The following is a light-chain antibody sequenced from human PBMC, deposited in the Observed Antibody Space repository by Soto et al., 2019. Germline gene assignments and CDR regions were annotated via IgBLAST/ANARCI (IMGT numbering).Light chain of an antibody. J-gene: IGKJ1*01. Sequence: DIQMTQSPSSLSASVGDRVTITCRASQSISSYLNWYQQKPGKAPKRLIYAASSLQSGVPSRFSGSGSGTDFTLKISSLQPEDFATYYCQQRYSTPWTFCQGTKGAIK. V-gene: IGKV1-39*01. CDR3: QQRYSTPWT. CDR1: QSISSY. CDR2: AAS.